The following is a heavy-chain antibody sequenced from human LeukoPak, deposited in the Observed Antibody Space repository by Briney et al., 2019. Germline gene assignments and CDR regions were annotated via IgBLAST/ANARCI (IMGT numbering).Heavy chain of an antibody. Sequence: GGSLRLSCAASGFMFSSSWMSWVRLAPGKGLEWVANIKEDGTETYYVDSVKGRFTISRDNAKNSLYLQMNSLRVEDTAVYYCAKEGRSLQTYWGQGTLVTVSS. J-gene: IGHJ4*02. CDR2: IKEDGTET. D-gene: IGHD5-24*01. CDR3: AKEGRSLQTY. CDR1: GFMFSSSW. V-gene: IGHV3-7*03.